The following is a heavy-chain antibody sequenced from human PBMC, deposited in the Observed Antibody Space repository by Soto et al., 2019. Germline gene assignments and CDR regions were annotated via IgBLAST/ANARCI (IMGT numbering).Heavy chain of an antibody. Sequence: SETLSLTCTVPGGSMSASSYSWGWVRQTPWKDLEWIGTMFYSGITYYNPSLTSRVTISVDTSKNQFSLKLSSVTAADTAVYYCARHRYSYGVYYFDYWGQGTLVTVSS. CDR1: GGSMSASSYS. J-gene: IGHJ4*02. D-gene: IGHD5-18*01. CDR3: ARHRYSYGVYYFDY. V-gene: IGHV4-39*01. CDR2: MFYSGIT.